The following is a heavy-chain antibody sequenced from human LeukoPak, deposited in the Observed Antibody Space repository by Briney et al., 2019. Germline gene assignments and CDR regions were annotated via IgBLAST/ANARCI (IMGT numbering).Heavy chain of an antibody. V-gene: IGHV4-59*08. Sequence: PSQSLSLTCTVSSGSITSNYWSWIRQPPGKGREWIGYTYYVGSINYNPSLKSRFTISVDTSKSQLSLNLTSVTAADPAMYSCARCGNGWYAFDYWGQGTLVTVSS. CDR1: SGSITSNY. J-gene: IGHJ4*02. CDR3: ARCGNGWYAFDY. D-gene: IGHD6-19*01. CDR2: TYYVGSI.